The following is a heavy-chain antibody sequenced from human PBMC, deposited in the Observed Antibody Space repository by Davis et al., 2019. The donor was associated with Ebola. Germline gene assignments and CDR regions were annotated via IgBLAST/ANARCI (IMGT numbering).Heavy chain of an antibody. Sequence: GESLKISCEASGFSVSDNYMNWVRQAPGKGLEWVSVIYNVYTMYYADSVKGRFTISRDNTKNSLYLHLNNLRAEDTAVYYCARRLEAWDFWGQGTLVTVSS. CDR2: IYNVYTM. V-gene: IGHV3-53*01. CDR3: ARRLEAWDF. J-gene: IGHJ4*02. CDR1: GFSVSDNY. D-gene: IGHD1-1*01.